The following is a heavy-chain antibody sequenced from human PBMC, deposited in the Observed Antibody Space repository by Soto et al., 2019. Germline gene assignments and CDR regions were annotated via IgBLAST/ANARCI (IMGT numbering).Heavy chain of an antibody. Sequence: PPETLCLTCAIYGGSFSGYYWSWIRQPPGKGLEWIGEINHSGSTNYNPSLKSRVTISVDTSKNQSSLKLSSVTAADTAVTYCARAVHSSSLYWFAQWGK. J-gene: IGHJ5*02. CDR1: GGSFSGYY. CDR2: INHSGST. V-gene: IGHV4-34*01. D-gene: IGHD6-13*01. CDR3: ARAVHSSSLYWFAQ.